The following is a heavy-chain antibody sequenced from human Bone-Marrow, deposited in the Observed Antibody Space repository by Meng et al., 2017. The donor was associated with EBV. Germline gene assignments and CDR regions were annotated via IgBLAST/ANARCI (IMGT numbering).Heavy chain of an antibody. Sequence: EVQLVESGGALVQPGVSARLSCAASGFSFSSYWMHWVRQAPGKGPVWVSRLNEHGTITTYADSVKGRFTISRDNAKNTLYLQMNSLRVEDTAVYYCSRDLVGSDDYWGQGTLVTVSS. V-gene: IGHV3-74*01. CDR1: GFSFSSYW. CDR2: LNEHGTIT. J-gene: IGHJ4*02. CDR3: SRDLVGSDDY.